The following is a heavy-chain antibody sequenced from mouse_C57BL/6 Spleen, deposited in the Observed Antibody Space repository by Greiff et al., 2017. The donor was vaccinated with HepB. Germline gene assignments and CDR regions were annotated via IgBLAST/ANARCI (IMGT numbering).Heavy chain of an antibody. Sequence: QVQLKQSGPELVKPGASVKISCKASGYAFSSSWMNWVKQRPGKGLEWIGRIYPGDGDTNYNGKFKGKATLTADKSSSTAYMQLSSLTSEDSAVYVCARGYYGSSYDWYFDVWGTGNTVTVSS. V-gene: IGHV1-82*01. CDR1: GYAFSSSW. CDR3: ARGYYGSSYDWYFDV. J-gene: IGHJ1*03. CDR2: IYPGDGDT. D-gene: IGHD1-1*01.